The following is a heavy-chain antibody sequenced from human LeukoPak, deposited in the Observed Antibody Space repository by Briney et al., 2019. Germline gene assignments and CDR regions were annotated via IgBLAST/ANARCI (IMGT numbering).Heavy chain of an antibody. D-gene: IGHD3-10*01. CDR2: IKEDGSEK. J-gene: IGHJ4*02. CDR3: ARARHFGSGSYLPLFDY. V-gene: IGHV3-7*02. CDR1: GFTFSSYW. Sequence: GGSLRLSCAAPGFTFSSYWMSWVRQAPGKGLEWVANIKEDGSEKYYVDSVKGRFTISRDNAKKSLYLQMNSLRAEDTAVYYCARARHFGSGSYLPLFDYWGQGTLVTVSS.